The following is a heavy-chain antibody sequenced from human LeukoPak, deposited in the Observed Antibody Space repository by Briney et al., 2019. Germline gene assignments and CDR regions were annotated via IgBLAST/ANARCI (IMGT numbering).Heavy chain of an antibody. CDR3: ARPGWVLVTATFLDY. J-gene: IGHJ4*02. D-gene: IGHD2-15*01. CDR1: GGSISSYY. Sequence: LSLTCTVSGGSISSYYMSWIRQAPWKGLEWISYISGSGTTIYYADSVKGRFTISRDNAKNSLYLQMNSLRAEDTAVYYCARPGWVLVTATFLDYWGQGALVTVSS. CDR2: ISGSGTTI. V-gene: IGHV3-11*01.